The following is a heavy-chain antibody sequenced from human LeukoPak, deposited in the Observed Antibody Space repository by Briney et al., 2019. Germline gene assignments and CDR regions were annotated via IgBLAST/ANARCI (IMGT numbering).Heavy chain of an antibody. D-gene: IGHD3-10*01. V-gene: IGHV3-21*01. J-gene: IGHJ6*03. CDR3: ARGPSGSAFYYYYYYMDV. Sequence: GGSLRLSCAASGFTFSSYSMHWVRQAPGKGLEWVSSISSSSSHIYYEDSVKGRFTISRDNAKNSLYLQMNSLRAEDTAVYYCARGPSGSAFYYYYYYMDVWGKGTTVTVSS. CDR2: ISSSSSHI. CDR1: GFTFSSYS.